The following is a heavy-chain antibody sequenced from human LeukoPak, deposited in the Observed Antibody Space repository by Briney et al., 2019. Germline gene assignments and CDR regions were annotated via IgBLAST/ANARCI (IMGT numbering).Heavy chain of an antibody. Sequence: GSSVKVSCXASGGTFSSYAISWVRQAPGQGLGWMGRIIPIFGTANYAQKFQGRVTITTDESTSTAYMELSSLRSEDTAVYYCARAYSGSYDLDAFDIWGQGTMVTVSS. J-gene: IGHJ3*02. CDR1: GGTFSSYA. D-gene: IGHD1-26*01. CDR2: IIPIFGTA. CDR3: ARAYSGSYDLDAFDI. V-gene: IGHV1-69*05.